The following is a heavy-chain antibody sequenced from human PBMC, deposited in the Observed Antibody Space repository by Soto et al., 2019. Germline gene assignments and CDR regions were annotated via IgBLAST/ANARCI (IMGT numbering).Heavy chain of an antibody. J-gene: IGHJ5*02. CDR2: IYYSGST. D-gene: IGHD6-19*01. CDR3: ARLLIAVAGGYWFDP. CDR1: GGSISSSIYY. Sequence: SETLSLTCTVSGGSISSSIYYWGGIRQPPGKGLEWIGSIYYSGSTYYNPSLKSRVTISVDTSKNQFSLKLSSVTAADTAVYYCARLLIAVAGGYWFDPWGQGTLVTVSS. V-gene: IGHV4-39*01.